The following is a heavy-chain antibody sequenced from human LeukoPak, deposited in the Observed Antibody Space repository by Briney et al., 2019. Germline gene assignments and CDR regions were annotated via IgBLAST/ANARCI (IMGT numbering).Heavy chain of an antibody. Sequence: ASVKVSCKASGGTSSSYAISWVRQAPGQGLEWMGRIIPILGIANYAQKFQGRVTITADKSTSTAYMELSSLRSEDTAVYYCARALGQYCSGGSCYWFDPWGQGTLVTVSS. CDR3: ARALGQYCSGGSCYWFDP. J-gene: IGHJ5*02. V-gene: IGHV1-69*04. CDR2: IIPILGIA. D-gene: IGHD2-15*01. CDR1: GGTSSSYA.